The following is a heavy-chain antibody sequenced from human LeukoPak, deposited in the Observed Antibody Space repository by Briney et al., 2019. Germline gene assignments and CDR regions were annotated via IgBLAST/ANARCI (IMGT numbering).Heavy chain of an antibody. D-gene: IGHD3-3*01. CDR1: GGSISSGSYF. Sequence: SETLSLTCTVSGGSISSGSYFWGWIRQPPGKGLEWIGTIYYSGSSYHNPSLKSRVTISVDTSRNQFYLKLSSVTAADTAVYYCARHVGGSRYYDFWSGYYTDYWGQGTLVTVSS. V-gene: IGHV4-39*01. CDR2: IYYSGSS. CDR3: ARHVGGSRYYDFWSGYYTDY. J-gene: IGHJ4*02.